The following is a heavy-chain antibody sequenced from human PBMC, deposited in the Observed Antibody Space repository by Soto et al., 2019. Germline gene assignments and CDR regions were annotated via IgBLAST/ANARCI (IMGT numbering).Heavy chain of an antibody. V-gene: IGHV3-74*01. CDR2: INSDGTKT. Sequence: EVQLVESGGTLVQPGGSLRLSCAASGFTFNTYWMHWVRQAPGKGLVWVSRINSDGTKTTYAASVKGRITISRDNAKKTVYLQMNSLRAEDTAVYYCATVATNSYNWLDPWGQGTLVTVSS. D-gene: IGHD5-12*01. CDR3: ATVATNSYNWLDP. CDR1: GFTFNTYW. J-gene: IGHJ5*02.